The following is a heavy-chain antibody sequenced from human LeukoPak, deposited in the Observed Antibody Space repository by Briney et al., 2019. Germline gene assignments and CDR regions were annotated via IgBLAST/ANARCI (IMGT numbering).Heavy chain of an antibody. V-gene: IGHV1-2*06. Sequence: ASVKVSCKASGYTFTGYYMHWVRQAPGQGLEWMGRINPNSGGTNYAQKFQGRVTMTRDTSISTAYMELSRLRSDDTAVYYCASSDSAVAGSLDYWGQGTLVTVSS. CDR2: INPNSGGT. CDR1: GYTFTGYY. D-gene: IGHD6-19*01. CDR3: ASSDSAVAGSLDY. J-gene: IGHJ4*02.